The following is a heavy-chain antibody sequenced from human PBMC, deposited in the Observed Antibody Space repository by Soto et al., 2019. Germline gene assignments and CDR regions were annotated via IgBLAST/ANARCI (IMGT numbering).Heavy chain of an antibody. CDR2: ISGSGGKT. J-gene: IGHJ6*02. CDR3: AKILSTVTTYYYGMDV. Sequence: PGGSLRLSCAASGFSFSTYPMVWVRQAPGKRLEAVSSISGSGGKTYYKASVKGRFTISRDNSKNTVDLQMNSLRPEDTAVYYCAKILSTVTTYYYGMDVWGQGTTVTVS. CDR1: GFSFSTYP. V-gene: IGHV3-23*01. D-gene: IGHD4-17*01.